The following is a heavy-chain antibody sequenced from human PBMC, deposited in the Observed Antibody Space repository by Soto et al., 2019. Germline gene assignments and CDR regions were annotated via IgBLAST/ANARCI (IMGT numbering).Heavy chain of an antibody. CDR2: IFHGGTT. D-gene: IGHD6-13*01. CDR3: ARAIAAAVSLYYYYHGMDV. V-gene: IGHV4-38-2*01. Sequence: SETLSLTCAVSCYSISRGYYWGWIRQPPGKGLEWIGSIFHGGTTFYNPSLKSRVTISLDTSKNRFSLKLTSVTAADTAVYYCARAIAAAVSLYYYYHGMDVWGQGTTVTVSS. CDR1: CYSISRGYY. J-gene: IGHJ6*02.